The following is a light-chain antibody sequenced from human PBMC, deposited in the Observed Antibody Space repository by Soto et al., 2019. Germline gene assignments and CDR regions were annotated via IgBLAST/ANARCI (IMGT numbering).Light chain of an antibody. CDR3: QQYGSSPWT. Sequence: EIVLTQSPGTLSLSPGERATLSCRASQSVGSYLAWYQHKPGQAPRLLIYGASSRATGIPDRFSGSGSGTDFTLTISRLEPEDFAVYYCQQYGSSPWTFGQGTKVDIK. J-gene: IGKJ1*01. CDR2: GAS. CDR1: QSVGSY. V-gene: IGKV3-20*01.